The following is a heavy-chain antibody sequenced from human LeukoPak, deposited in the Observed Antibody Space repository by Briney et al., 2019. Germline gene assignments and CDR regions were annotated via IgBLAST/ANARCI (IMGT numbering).Heavy chain of an antibody. CDR3: ASTSSRNRYYYYYYMDV. V-gene: IGHV1-2*02. D-gene: IGHD2-2*01. Sequence: ASVKVSCKTSGYTFSGYYMHWVRQAPGQGLEWMGWISPKSGDTNYAQKFQGRVTMTRDTSTITAYMELSRLRSDDTAVYYCASTSSRNRYYYYYYMDVWGKGTTVTVSS. J-gene: IGHJ6*03. CDR2: ISPKSGDT. CDR1: GYTFSGYY.